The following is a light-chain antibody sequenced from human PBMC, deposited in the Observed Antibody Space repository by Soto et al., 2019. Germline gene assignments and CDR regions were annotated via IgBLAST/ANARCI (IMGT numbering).Light chain of an antibody. CDR2: EDN. Sequence: NFMLTQPHSVSESPGKTVTISCTRTSGSIDSNDLQWYQQRPGSAPTTVIYEDNHGPSGVPDRFSSPIDSSSNSASLAISGLRTKDEADYYCQSYDNPYVGFCGVTKLTVL. CDR1: SGSIDSND. J-gene: IGLJ2*01. V-gene: IGLV6-57*03. CDR3: QSYDNPYVG.